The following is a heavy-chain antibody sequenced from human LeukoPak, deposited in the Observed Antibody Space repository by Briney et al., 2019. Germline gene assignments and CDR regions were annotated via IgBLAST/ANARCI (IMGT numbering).Heavy chain of an antibody. CDR1: GFTFSTYG. V-gene: IGHV3-30*03. Sequence: GGSLRLSCAASGFTFSTYGMHWVRQAPGKGPEWVAVISFDGSTHYYADSVKGRFTISRDNSENTLYLQMNSLRAEDTAVYYCARDYQRRTDHYDNRRYSQWGQGTLVTVSS. CDR3: ARDYQRRTDHYDNRRYSQ. J-gene: IGHJ1*01. D-gene: IGHD3-22*01. CDR2: ISFDGSTH.